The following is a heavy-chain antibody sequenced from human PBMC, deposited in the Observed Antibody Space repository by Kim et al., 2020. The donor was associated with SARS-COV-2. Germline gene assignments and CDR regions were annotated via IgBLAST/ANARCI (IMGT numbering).Heavy chain of an antibody. Sequence: GGSLRLSCAASGFTFSDYYMSWIRQAPGKGLEWVSYISSSGSTIYYADSVKGRFTISRDNAKNSLYLQMNSLRAEDTAVYYCARSRDGYNHDAFDIWGQGTMVTVSS. CDR1: GFTFSDYY. J-gene: IGHJ3*02. V-gene: IGHV3-11*01. CDR3: ARSRDGYNHDAFDI. CDR2: ISSSGSTI. D-gene: IGHD5-12*01.